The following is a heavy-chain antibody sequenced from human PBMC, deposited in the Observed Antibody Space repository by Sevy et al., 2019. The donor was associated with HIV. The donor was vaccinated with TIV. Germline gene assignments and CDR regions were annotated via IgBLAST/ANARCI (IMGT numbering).Heavy chain of an antibody. Sequence: SETLSLTCAVSGYSISSGYYWGWIRQPPGKGLEWIGSIYHSGSTYYNLSLKSRVTISVDTSKNQFSLKLSSVTAADTAVYYCARILRRSSSASGGYMDVWGKGTTVTVSS. CDR3: ARILRRSSSASGGYMDV. J-gene: IGHJ6*03. D-gene: IGHD6-6*01. CDR1: GYSISSGYY. CDR2: IYHSGST. V-gene: IGHV4-38-2*01.